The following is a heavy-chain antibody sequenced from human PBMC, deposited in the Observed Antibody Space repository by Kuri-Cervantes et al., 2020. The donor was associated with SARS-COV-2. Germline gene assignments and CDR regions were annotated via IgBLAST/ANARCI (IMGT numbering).Heavy chain of an antibody. D-gene: IGHD1-26*01. Sequence: GESLKISCAASGFTFSSYAMSWVRQAPGKGLEWVSAISGSGGSTYYADSVKGRFTISRDNSKNTLYLQMNSPRAEDTAVYYCAKDQWELLGGGYWGQGTLVTDSS. V-gene: IGHV3-23*01. CDR3: AKDQWELLGGGY. CDR2: ISGSGGST. J-gene: IGHJ4*02. CDR1: GFTFSSYA.